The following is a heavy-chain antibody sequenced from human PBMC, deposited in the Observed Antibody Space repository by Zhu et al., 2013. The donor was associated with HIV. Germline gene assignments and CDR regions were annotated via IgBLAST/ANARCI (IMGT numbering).Heavy chain of an antibody. V-gene: IGHV1-3*01. D-gene: IGHD4-17*01. Sequence: VQLVQSGAEVKKPGASVKVSCKASGYTFTSYAMHWVRQAPGQRLEWMGWINAGNGNTKYSQKFQGRVTITRDTSASTAYMELSSLRSEDTAVYYCARDGFNGDYGPNSAYNWFDPWAREPWSPSPQ. CDR1: GYTFTSYA. J-gene: IGHJ5*02. CDR2: INAGNGNT. CDR3: ARDGFNGDYGPNSAYNWFDP.